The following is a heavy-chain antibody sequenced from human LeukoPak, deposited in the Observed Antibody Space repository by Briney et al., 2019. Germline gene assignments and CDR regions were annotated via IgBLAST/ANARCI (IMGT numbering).Heavy chain of an antibody. CDR3: AREVGSSSWYGYYFDY. Sequence: SVRVSCKASGGTFSSYAISWVRQAPGQGLEWMGGIIPIFGTANYAQKFQGRVTITADESTSTAYMELSSLRSEDTAVYYCAREVGSSSWYGYYFDYWGQGTLVTVSS. CDR2: IIPIFGTA. D-gene: IGHD6-13*01. J-gene: IGHJ4*02. CDR1: GGTFSSYA. V-gene: IGHV1-69*13.